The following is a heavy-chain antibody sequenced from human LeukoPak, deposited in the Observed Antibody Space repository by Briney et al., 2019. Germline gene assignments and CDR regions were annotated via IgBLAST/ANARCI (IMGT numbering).Heavy chain of an antibody. V-gene: IGHV4-34*01. CDR3: AREGSGYEIDY. Sequence: SETLSLTCAVYGGSFSGYYWSWIRQPPGKGLEWIGEINHSGSSNYNTSLKSRVTTSVDTSKNQFSLKLSSVTAADTAVYYCAREGSGYEIDYWGQGTLVTVSS. CDR2: INHSGSS. J-gene: IGHJ4*02. D-gene: IGHD5-12*01. CDR1: GGSFSGYY.